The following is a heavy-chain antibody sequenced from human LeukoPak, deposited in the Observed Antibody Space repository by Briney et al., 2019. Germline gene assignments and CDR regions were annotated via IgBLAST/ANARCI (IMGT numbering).Heavy chain of an antibody. J-gene: IGHJ4*02. CDR3: ARGIRDCSRTTCYQPFDY. D-gene: IGHD2-2*01. Sequence: AGGSLRLSCAATGLIVSNNYMSWVRQAPGKGLEWVSIVYSGGHTYADSVKGRFTISRDKSKNTLYLQMSSLRAEDTAVYYCARGIRDCSRTTCYQPFDYWGQGALVPVSS. CDR2: VYSGGHT. CDR1: GLIVSNNY. V-gene: IGHV3-53*01.